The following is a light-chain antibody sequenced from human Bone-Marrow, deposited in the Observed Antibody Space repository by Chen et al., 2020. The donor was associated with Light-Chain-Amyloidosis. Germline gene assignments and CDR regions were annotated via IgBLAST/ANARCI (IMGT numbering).Light chain of an antibody. CDR1: DLPTKY. CDR3: QSADSSGTYEVI. Sequence: SYQLTPPPSVSVSPGQTAMITCSGDDLPTKYAYWYQQKPGQAPVLVIHRDTERPSGISERFSGSSSGTTATVTISGVEAEDEADYHCQSADSSGTYEVIFGGGTKLTVL. CDR2: RDT. J-gene: IGLJ2*01. V-gene: IGLV3-25*03.